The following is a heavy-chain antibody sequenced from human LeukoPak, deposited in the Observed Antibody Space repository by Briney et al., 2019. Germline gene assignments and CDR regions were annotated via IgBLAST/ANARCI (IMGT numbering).Heavy chain of an antibody. Sequence: GGSLRLSCAASGFTVSSNYMSWVRQAPGKGLEWVSVIYSGGSTYYADSVKGRFTISRDNSKNTLYLQMNSLRAEDTAVYYCARLDYDFWSGYSRYYFDYWGQGTLVTVS. D-gene: IGHD3-3*01. J-gene: IGHJ4*02. CDR2: IYSGGST. V-gene: IGHV3-53*01. CDR3: ARLDYDFWSGYSRYYFDY. CDR1: GFTVSSNY.